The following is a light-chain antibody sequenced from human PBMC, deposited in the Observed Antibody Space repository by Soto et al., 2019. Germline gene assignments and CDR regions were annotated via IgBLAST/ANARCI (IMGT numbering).Light chain of an antibody. CDR2: DAS. V-gene: IGKV3-11*01. CDR1: QSVSSY. CDR3: QQRSSWPPIT. J-gene: IGKJ5*01. Sequence: EIVLTQSPATLSLSPGERATLSCRASQSVSSYLAWYQQKPGQAPRLLIYDASNRATDIPARFSGSASGTDFTLTISSLEPEDFAVYYCQQRSSWPPITFGQGTRLEIK.